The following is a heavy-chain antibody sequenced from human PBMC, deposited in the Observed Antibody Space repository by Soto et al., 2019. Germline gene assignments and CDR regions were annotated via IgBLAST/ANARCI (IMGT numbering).Heavy chain of an antibody. J-gene: IGHJ4*02. D-gene: IGHD5-12*01. V-gene: IGHV5-51*01. Sequence: PGESRKISCKGSGYSFTNHWIGWVRQMPGKGLEWMGIIYPGDSDTRYSPSFQGQVTISVDKSISTAYLQWSSLKASDTAMYYCARDKVSTLISFDYWGQGTLVTVSS. CDR2: IYPGDSDT. CDR1: GYSFTNHW. CDR3: ARDKVSTLISFDY.